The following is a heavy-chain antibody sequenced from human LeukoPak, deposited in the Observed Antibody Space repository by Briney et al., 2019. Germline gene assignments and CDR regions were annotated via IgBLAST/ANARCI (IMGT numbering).Heavy chain of an antibody. D-gene: IGHD2-8*02. Sequence: GGSLRLSCAASGFAFSSYAMHWVRQAPGKGLDWVSYISSSGSTIYYADSVKGRFTISRDNAKNSLYLQMNSLRAEDTAVYYCARDSVYWTATWYFDLWGRGTLVTVSS. CDR1: GFAFSSYA. CDR3: ARDSVYWTATWYFDL. V-gene: IGHV3-48*04. CDR2: ISSSGSTI. J-gene: IGHJ2*01.